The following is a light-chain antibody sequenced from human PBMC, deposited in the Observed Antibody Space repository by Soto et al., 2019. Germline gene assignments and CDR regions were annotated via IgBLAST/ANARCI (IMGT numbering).Light chain of an antibody. CDR1: SSDIGSYKY. V-gene: IGLV2-14*01. CDR3: SSYTTTSTYV. Sequence: QSALTQPASVSGSPGQSITISCTGTSSDIGSYKYVSWYQQHPGKAPKLMIYDVNNRPSGISDRFSGSKSANSASLTISGLQAEDEADYYCSSYTTTSTYVFGTGTKLTVL. J-gene: IGLJ1*01. CDR2: DVN.